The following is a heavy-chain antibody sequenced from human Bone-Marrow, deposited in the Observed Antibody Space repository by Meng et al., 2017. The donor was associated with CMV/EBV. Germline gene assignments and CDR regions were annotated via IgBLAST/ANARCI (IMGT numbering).Heavy chain of an antibody. CDR1: GYTFTSYD. CDR2: MNPNSGNT. Sequence: ASVKVSCKASGYTFTSYDINWVRQATGQGLEWMGWMNPNSGNTGYAQKFQGGVTMTRNTSISTAYMELSSLRSEDTAVYYCARQLSSSRFDPWGQGTMVTVSS. CDR3: ARQLSSSRFDP. V-gene: IGHV1-8*02. D-gene: IGHD6-13*01. J-gene: IGHJ5*02.